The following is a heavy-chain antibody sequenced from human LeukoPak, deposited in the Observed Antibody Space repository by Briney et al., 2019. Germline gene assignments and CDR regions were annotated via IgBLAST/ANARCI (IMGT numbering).Heavy chain of an antibody. J-gene: IGHJ4*02. V-gene: IGHV4-38-2*01. Sequence: SETLSLTCAVSGYSISSGYYWGWIRPPPGTGLEWIGRIYHSGSTYYNPSLKSRVTISVDTSKNHSCLKLSSVTAADTAVYYCARQKSDFDDWGQGTQVSVSS. CDR1: GYSISSGYY. CDR2: IYHSGST. CDR3: ARQKSDFDD.